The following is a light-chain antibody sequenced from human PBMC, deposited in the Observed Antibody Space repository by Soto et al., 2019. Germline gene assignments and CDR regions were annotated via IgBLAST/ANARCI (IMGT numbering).Light chain of an antibody. CDR1: QSVLSRSNNKNC. CDR3: QHYYSIPWT. Sequence: DIVMTQSPESLAVSLGERATINCKSSQSVLSRSNNKNCLAWYQQKSGQPPKLLIYWASARESGVPDRFSGSGSETDFTLTISSLQAEDVAEYYGQHYYSIPWTFGQGTRVEIK. J-gene: IGKJ1*01. CDR2: WAS. V-gene: IGKV4-1*01.